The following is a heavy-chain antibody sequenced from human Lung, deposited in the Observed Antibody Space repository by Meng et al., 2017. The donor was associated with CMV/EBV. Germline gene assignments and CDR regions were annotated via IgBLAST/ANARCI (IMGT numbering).Heavy chain of an antibody. CDR2: INDDGRRN. CDR1: GFTFSRYW. J-gene: IGHJ4*02. Sequence: SCAASGFTFSRYWMHWARQAPGEGLVWVPRINDDGRRNTYADPVKGRFTISRDSAKNTLYLQMNSLRAEDTAVYYCARERFDSGAYGLVYGGQGXLVTVSS. D-gene: IGHD4-17*01. V-gene: IGHV3-74*01. CDR3: ARERFDSGAYGLVY.